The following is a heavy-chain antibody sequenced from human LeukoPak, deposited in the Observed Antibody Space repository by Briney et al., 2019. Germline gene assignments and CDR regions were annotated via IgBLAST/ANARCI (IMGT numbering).Heavy chain of an antibody. D-gene: IGHD2-15*01. CDR2: IYYSGST. V-gene: IGHV4-39*07. J-gene: IGHJ4*02. Sequence: SETLSLTCTVSSGSISSDSYYWGWIRQPPGKGLEWIGSIYYSGSTYYNPSLKSRVIISVDTSKNQFSLKLSSVTAADTAVYYCAREGGHGAYWGQGTLVIVSS. CDR3: AREGGHGAY. CDR1: SGSISSDSYY.